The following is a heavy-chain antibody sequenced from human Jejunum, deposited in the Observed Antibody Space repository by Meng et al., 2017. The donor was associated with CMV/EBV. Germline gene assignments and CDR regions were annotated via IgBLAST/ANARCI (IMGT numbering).Heavy chain of an antibody. CDR1: GFRLVDY. V-gene: IGHV3-11*01. J-gene: IGHJ5*02. Sequence: CVASGFRLVDYMSWIRQAPGKGLEWVAYISGSGTTIYYADSVKGRFTISRDNAKSSLYLQMNSLRAEDTAVYYCARDIRHGGSDTWGQGTPVTVSS. CDR3: ARDIRHGGSDT. D-gene: IGHD3-10*01. CDR2: ISGSGTTI.